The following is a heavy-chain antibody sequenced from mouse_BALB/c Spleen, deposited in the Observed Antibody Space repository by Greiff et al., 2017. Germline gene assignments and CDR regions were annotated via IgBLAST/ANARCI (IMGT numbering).Heavy chain of an antibody. CDR2: IHPSDSEP. Sequence: VQLKQPGAELVRPGASVKLSCKASGYSFTSYWMNWVKQRPGQGLEWIGMIHPSDSEPRLNQKFKDKATLTVDKSSSTAYMQLSSLTSEDSAVYYCARWGGAPFDYWGQGTTLTVSA. V-gene: IGHV1-74*04. CDR3: ARWGGAPFDY. D-gene: IGHD1-1*02. CDR1: GYSFTSYW. J-gene: IGHJ2*01.